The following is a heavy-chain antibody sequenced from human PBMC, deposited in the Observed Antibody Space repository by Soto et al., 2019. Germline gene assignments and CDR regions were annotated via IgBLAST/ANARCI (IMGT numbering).Heavy chain of an antibody. J-gene: IGHJ4*02. CDR1: GFTFSSYG. Sequence: GGSLRLSCAASGFTFSSYGMHWVRQAPGKGLEWVAVISYDGSNKYYADSVKGRFTISRDNSKNTLYLQMNSLRAEDTAVYYCAKDNEYQLLDYVSFVDYWGQGTLVTVSS. CDR3: AKDNEYQLLDYVSFVDY. CDR2: ISYDGSNK. V-gene: IGHV3-30*18. D-gene: IGHD2-2*01.